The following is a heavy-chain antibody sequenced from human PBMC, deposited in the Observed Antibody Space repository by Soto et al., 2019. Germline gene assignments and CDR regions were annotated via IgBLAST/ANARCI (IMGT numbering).Heavy chain of an antibody. J-gene: IGHJ4*02. D-gene: IGHD6-6*01. Sequence: QVQVVESGGGVVQPGRSLRLSCAASGFTFSNYAMHWVRQAPGKGLEWVAVVSYDGSNKYYADSVKGRFTISRDNSKNTLYLQMNSLRPEATALYYCATYKAARVLDYWGRGTLVTVSS. CDR2: VSYDGSNK. CDR3: ATYKAARVLDY. CDR1: GFTFSNYA. V-gene: IGHV3-30-3*01.